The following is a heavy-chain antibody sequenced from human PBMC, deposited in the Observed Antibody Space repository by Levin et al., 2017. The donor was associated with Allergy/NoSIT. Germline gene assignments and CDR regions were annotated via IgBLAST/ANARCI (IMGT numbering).Heavy chain of an antibody. D-gene: IGHD3-22*01. Sequence: SETLSLTCAVYGGSFSGYYWSWIRQPPGRGLEWIGEINHSASTNYSPSLKSRVSISVDTSKKQISLKLSSVTAADTAVYYCARLYYNSRGYFDYWGQGTLVTVSS. CDR2: INHSAST. J-gene: IGHJ4*02. V-gene: IGHV4-34*01. CDR1: GGSFSGYY. CDR3: ARLYYNSRGYFDY.